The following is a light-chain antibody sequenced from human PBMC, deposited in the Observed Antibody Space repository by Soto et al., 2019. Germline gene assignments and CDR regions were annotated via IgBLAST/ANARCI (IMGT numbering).Light chain of an antibody. CDR2: GAS. Sequence: LQLPQSPGTLSLSPGESTTLSCRASQSVSSNLAWYQQKPGQAPRLLIYGASTRATGVPARFSGGGSGTEFTLTISSLQSEDFAVYYCQQYNNWPRTFGQGTKVDIK. V-gene: IGKV3D-15*01. CDR1: QSVSSN. CDR3: QQYNNWPRT. J-gene: IGKJ1*01.